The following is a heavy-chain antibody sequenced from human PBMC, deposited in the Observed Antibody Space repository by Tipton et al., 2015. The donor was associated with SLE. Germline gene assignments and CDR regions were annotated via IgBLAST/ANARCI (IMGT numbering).Heavy chain of an antibody. Sequence: SLRLSCAASGFTVSSNYMNWVRQAPGKGLEWVSVIYSGGTTYYADSVKGRFTISRDNSKNTLYLQMNSLRAEDTAVYYCARGPPERYFDGAFDIWGQGTMVTVSS. D-gene: IGHD3-9*01. CDR3: ARGPPERYFDGAFDI. CDR1: GFTVSSNY. CDR2: IYSGGTT. J-gene: IGHJ3*02. V-gene: IGHV3-66*02.